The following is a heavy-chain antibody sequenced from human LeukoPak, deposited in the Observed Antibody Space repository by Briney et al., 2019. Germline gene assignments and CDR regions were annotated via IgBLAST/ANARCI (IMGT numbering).Heavy chain of an antibody. CDR2: INHSGST. Sequence: PSETLSLTCAVYGGSFSGYYWSWIRQPPGKGLEWIGEINHSGSTNYNPSLKSRVTISVDRSKNQFSLKLSSVTAADTAVYYCVRGVYDSSGYYYLDYWGQGTLVTVSS. CDR3: VRGVYDSSGYYYLDY. V-gene: IGHV4-34*01. J-gene: IGHJ4*02. D-gene: IGHD3-22*01. CDR1: GGSFSGYY.